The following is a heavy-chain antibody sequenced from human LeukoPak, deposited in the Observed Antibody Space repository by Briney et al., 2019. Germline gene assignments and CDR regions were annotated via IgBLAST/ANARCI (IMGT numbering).Heavy chain of an antibody. D-gene: IGHD5-12*01. CDR1: GGSFRSSA. CDR2: IIPMFGAP. CDR3: ATTGSSAYDGGTFDY. V-gene: IGHV1-69*01. J-gene: IGHJ4*02. Sequence: SVKVSCKASGGSFRSSAISWVRQAPGQGLEWMGGIIPMFGAPNYAQKLQGRVTLSADESTSTAYMELSCLRSEDTAVYYCATTGSSAYDGGTFDYWGQGTLVTVSS.